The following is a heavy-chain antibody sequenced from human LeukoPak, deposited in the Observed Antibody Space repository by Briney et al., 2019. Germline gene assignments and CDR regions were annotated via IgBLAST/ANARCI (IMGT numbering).Heavy chain of an antibody. CDR3: AWSRNYYMDV. V-gene: IGHV3-74*01. Sequence: GGSLRLSCAGSGFTFSSYWMHWVGQAPGKGLVWVSRINTDGSSTSYEDSVKGRFTISRDNAKNTLYLQMNSLRAEETAVYYRAWSRNYYMDVWGKGTTVTVSS. CDR2: INTDGSST. CDR1: GFTFSSYW. D-gene: IGHD1-14*01. J-gene: IGHJ6*03.